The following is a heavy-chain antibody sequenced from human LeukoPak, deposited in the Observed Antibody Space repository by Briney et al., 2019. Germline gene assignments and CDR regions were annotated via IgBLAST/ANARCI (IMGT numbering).Heavy chain of an antibody. V-gene: IGHV3-43*02. CDR2: ISGDGGST. CDR1: GFTFDDYA. D-gene: IGHD3-3*01. J-gene: IGHJ3*02. CDR3: TKGGPNYDLWSGGDNAFDI. Sequence: QTGGSLRLSCAASGFTFDDYAMHWVRQAPGKGLEWVSIISGDGGSTYYAGSVKGRFTISRDNSKNSLYLQMNSLRTEDTALYYCTKGGPNYDLWSGGDNAFDIWGQGTMITVSS.